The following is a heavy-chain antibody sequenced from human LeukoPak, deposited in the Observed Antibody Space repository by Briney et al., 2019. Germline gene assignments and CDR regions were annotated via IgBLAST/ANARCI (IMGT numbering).Heavy chain of an antibody. CDR1: GFTFGNYA. V-gene: IGHV3-23*01. CDR2: LSSSGGNP. Sequence: GGSLRLSXAASGFTFGNYAMNWVRQAPEKGLEWVSSLSSSGGNPNYADSVKGRFTISRDNSKNTLFLQMNSLRAEDTALYSCAKCARTPEGGSGWCNWFDTWGQGTQVTVSS. CDR3: AKCARTPEGGSGWCNWFDT. J-gene: IGHJ5*02. D-gene: IGHD3-3*01.